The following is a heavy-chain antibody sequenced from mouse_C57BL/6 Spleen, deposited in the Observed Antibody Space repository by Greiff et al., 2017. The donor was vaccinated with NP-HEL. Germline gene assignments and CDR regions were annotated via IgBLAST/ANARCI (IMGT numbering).Heavy chain of an antibody. D-gene: IGHD2-14*01. Sequence: EVMLVESGGGLVKPGGSLKLSCAASGFTFSSYAMSWVRQTPEKRLEWVATISDGGSYTYYPDNVKGRFTISRDNAKNNLYLQMSHLKSEDTAMYYCARGVRAFAYWGQGTLVTVS. CDR1: GFTFSSYA. CDR2: ISDGGSYT. CDR3: ARGVRAFAY. V-gene: IGHV5-4*03. J-gene: IGHJ3*01.